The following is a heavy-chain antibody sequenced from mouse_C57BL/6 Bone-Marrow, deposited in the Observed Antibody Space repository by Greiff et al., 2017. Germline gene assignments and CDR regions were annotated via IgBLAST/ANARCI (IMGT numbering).Heavy chain of an antibody. CDR1: GYTFTSYW. Sequence: QVQLQQPGAELVKPGASVKLSCKASGYTFTSYWMQWVKQRPGQGLEWIGEIDPSDSYTNYNQKFKGKATLTVDTSSSTAYMQLSSLTSEDSAVYYCARCRDYNGSSHDYWGQGTTLTVSS. V-gene: IGHV1-50*01. D-gene: IGHD1-1*01. CDR3: ARCRDYNGSSHDY. J-gene: IGHJ2*01. CDR2: IDPSDSYT.